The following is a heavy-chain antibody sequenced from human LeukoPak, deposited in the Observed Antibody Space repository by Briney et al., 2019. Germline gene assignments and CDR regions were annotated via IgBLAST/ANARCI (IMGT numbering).Heavy chain of an antibody. J-gene: IGHJ4*02. Sequence: PGGSLRPSCAASGFTFSSYSMNWVRQAPGKGLEWVSSISTSSSYIYYADSVKGRFTISRDNARNSLYLQMNSLRAEDTAVYYCARGASVVAGNDNAFDIWGQGTLVTVSS. D-gene: IGHD6-19*01. V-gene: IGHV3-21*01. CDR1: GFTFSSYS. CDR3: ARGASVVAGNDNAFDI. CDR2: ISTSSSYI.